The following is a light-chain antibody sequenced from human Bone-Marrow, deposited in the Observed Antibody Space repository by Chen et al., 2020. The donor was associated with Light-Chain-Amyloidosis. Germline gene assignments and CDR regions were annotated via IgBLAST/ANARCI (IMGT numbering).Light chain of an antibody. CDR2: RDS. CDR1: ALPKKY. J-gene: IGLJ1*01. V-gene: IGLV3-25*03. Sequence: SYELTQPPSVSVSPGQTARITCSGDALPKKYAYWYQQKPGQAPVLVISRDSERPSGIPGRFSGSTSGTAVTLTISGVQAEDEADYYCQSADSSGTYYVFGTGTKVTVL. CDR3: QSADSSGTYYV.